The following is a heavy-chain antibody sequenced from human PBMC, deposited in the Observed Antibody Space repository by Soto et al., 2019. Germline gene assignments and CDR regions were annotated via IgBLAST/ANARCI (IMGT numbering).Heavy chain of an antibody. CDR1: GSTFSNYA. CDR2: ISVTGGRT. CDR3: AKYGGGEKGGGHYYGMDV. V-gene: IGHV3-23*01. D-gene: IGHD2-15*01. J-gene: IGHJ6*02. Sequence: PGGSLRLSCAASGSTFSNYAMTWVRQAPGKGLEWVSTISVTGGRTYYADSVKGRFSISRDDSKSTLFLQMNSLRADDTAVYFCAKYGGGEKGGGHYYGMDVWGRGTTVSVSS.